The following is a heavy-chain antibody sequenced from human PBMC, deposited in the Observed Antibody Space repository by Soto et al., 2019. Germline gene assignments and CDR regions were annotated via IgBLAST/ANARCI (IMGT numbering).Heavy chain of an antibody. D-gene: IGHD6-19*01. CDR2: ISGSGGST. J-gene: IGHJ6*03. Sequence: PGGSLRLSCAASGFTFSSYAMSWVRQAPGKGLEWVSAISGSGGSTYYADSVKGRFTISRDNSKNTLYLQMNSLRAEDTAVYYCAKERVRIAVAGNYYYYYMDVWGKGTTVTSP. CDR1: GFTFSSYA. V-gene: IGHV3-23*01. CDR3: AKERVRIAVAGNYYYYYMDV.